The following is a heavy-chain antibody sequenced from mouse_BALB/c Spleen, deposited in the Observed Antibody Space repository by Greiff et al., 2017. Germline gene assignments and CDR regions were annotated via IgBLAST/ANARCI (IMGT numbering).Heavy chain of an antibody. CDR2: ISDGGSYT. D-gene: IGHD1-1*02. CDR1: GFTFSDYY. Sequence: EVKLVESGGGLVKPGGSLKLSCAASGFTFSDYYMYWVRQTPEKRLEWVATISDGGSYTYYPDSVKGRFTISRDNAKNNLYLQMSSLKSEDTAMYYCARSDIWGFFDYWGQGTTLTVSS. J-gene: IGHJ2*01. CDR3: ARSDIWGFFDY. V-gene: IGHV5-4*02.